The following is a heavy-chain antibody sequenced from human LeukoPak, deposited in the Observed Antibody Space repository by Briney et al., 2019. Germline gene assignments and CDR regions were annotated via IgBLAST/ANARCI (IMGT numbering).Heavy chain of an antibody. CDR3: AKERGHVLRFLEWLGYFDY. J-gene: IGHJ4*02. CDR2: ISGSGGST. Sequence: GGSLRLSRAASGFTFSSYAMSWVRQAPGKGLEWVSAISGSGGSTYYADSVKGRFTISRDNSKNTLYLQMNSLRAEDTAVYYCAKERGHVLRFLEWLGYFDYWGQGTLVTVSS. D-gene: IGHD3-3*01. V-gene: IGHV3-23*01. CDR1: GFTFSSYA.